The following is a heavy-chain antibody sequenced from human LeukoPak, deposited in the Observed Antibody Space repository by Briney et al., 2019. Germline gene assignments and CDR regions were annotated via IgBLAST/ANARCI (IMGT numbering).Heavy chain of an antibody. CDR3: ARTSVVGAIDY. CDR1: GFTFSSYS. J-gene: IGHJ4*02. D-gene: IGHD1-26*01. Sequence: GGSRRLSCAASGFTFSSYSMNWVRQAPGKGLEWVSSISTSSSYIYYADSVKGRFTISRDNAKNSLYLQMNSLRAEDTAVYYCARTSVVGAIDYWGQGTLVTVSS. V-gene: IGHV3-21*01. CDR2: ISTSSSYI.